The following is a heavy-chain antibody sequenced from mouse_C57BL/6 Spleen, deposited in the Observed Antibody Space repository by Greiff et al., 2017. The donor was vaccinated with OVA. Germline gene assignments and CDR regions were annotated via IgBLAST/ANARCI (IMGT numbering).Heavy chain of an antibody. CDR3: ARSGYYALLAY. D-gene: IGHD1-1*01. CDR1: GYTFTSYW. CDR2: IYPSDSET. Sequence: VQLQQPGAELVRPGSSVKLSCKASGYTFTSYWMDWVKQRPGQGLEWIGNIYPSDSETHYNQKFKDKATLTVDKSSSTAYMQLSSLTSEDSAVYDCARSGYYALLAYWGQGTLVTVSA. J-gene: IGHJ3*01. V-gene: IGHV1-61*01.